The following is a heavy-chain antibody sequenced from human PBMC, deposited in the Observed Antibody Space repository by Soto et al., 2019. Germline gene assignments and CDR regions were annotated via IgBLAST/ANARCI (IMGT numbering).Heavy chain of an antibody. CDR1: GGTFSSYA. D-gene: IGHD3-3*01. V-gene: IGHV1-69*01. Sequence: QVQLVQSGAEVKKPGSSVKVSCKASGGTFSSYAISWVRQAPGQGLEWMGGIIPIFGTANYAQKFQGRVTITADESTSTAYMELSSLRSEDTAVYYCAVGITICGVVTSTYYYYYGMDVWGQGTTVTVSS. CDR2: IIPIFGTA. J-gene: IGHJ6*02. CDR3: AVGITICGVVTSTYYYYYGMDV.